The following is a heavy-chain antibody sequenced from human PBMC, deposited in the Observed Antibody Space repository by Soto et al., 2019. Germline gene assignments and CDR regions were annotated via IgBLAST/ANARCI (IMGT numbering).Heavy chain of an antibody. D-gene: IGHD5-18*01. J-gene: IGHJ5*02. V-gene: IGHV1-8*01. CDR3: ARLAYSYGPNWFDP. CDR1: GYTFTSYD. CDR2: MNPNSGNT. Sequence: QVQLVQSGAEVKKPGASVKVSCKASGYTFTSYDINWVRQATGQGLEWMGWMNPNSGNTGYAQKFQGRVTMTRNTSITTAYMELSSLRSEDTAVYYCARLAYSYGPNWFDPWGQGTLVTVSS.